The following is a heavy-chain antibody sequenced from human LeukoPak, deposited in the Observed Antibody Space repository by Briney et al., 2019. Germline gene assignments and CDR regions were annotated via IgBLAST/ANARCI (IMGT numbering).Heavy chain of an antibody. CDR1: GFTFSSYA. V-gene: IGHV3-23*01. CDR2: ISGSGGST. D-gene: IGHD6-19*01. J-gene: IGHJ4*02. CDR3: ARSIRGYSSGWYYFDY. Sequence: PGGSLRLSCAASGFTFSSYAMSWVRQAPGKGLEWVSAISGSGGSTYYADCVRGRFTISRDNSKNTLYLQMNSLRAADTAVYYCARSIRGYSSGWYYFDYWGQGTLITVSS.